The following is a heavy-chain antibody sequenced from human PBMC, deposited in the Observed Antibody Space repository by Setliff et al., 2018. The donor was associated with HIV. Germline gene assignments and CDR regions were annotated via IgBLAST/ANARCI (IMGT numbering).Heavy chain of an antibody. CDR1: GYSFTTYS. CDR3: ARNSPFPPSSGAHFDF. V-gene: IGHV7-4-1*02. Sequence: ASVKVSCKASGYSFTTYSINWLRQAPGQGPEWMGWIHTSTGKPTYVRDFTGRFVFSLDTSVNPAFLQISDLKTEDTAVYYCARNSPFPPSSGAHFDFWGPGTLVTVSS. CDR2: IHTSTGKP. J-gene: IGHJ4*02. D-gene: IGHD3-22*01.